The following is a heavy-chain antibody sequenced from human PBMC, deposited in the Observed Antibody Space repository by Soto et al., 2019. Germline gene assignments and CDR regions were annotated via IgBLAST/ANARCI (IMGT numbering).Heavy chain of an antibody. D-gene: IGHD2-2*01. Sequence: QVQLVQSGPEVKEPGASVKVSCKASGYTFTSRGIYWVRQAPGQGLEWMGWISPLNGNTHSAQRLQARVTPTPDTSTSTGYRDMRSLRSEDTAVYYCVREAAEYDWYFDLWGRGTPVTVSS. CDR3: VREAAEYDWYFDL. CDR1: GYTFTSRG. V-gene: IGHV1-18*01. CDR2: ISPLNGNT. J-gene: IGHJ2*01.